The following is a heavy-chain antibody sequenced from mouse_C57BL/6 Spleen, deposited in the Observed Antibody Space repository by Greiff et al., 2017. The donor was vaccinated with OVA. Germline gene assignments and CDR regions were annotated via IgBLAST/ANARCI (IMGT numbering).Heavy chain of an antibody. CDR1: GYTFTGYW. V-gene: IGHV1-9*01. D-gene: IGHD6-2*01. Sequence: VQLQQSGAELMKPGASVKLSCKATGYTFTGYWIEWVKQRPGHSLEWIGEILPGSGITNYNDNFKGKATFTADTSSNTAYMKLSSLTTEDSAIYYCARSLGDYWGQGTLVTVSA. CDR3: ARSLGDY. CDR2: ILPGSGIT. J-gene: IGHJ3*01.